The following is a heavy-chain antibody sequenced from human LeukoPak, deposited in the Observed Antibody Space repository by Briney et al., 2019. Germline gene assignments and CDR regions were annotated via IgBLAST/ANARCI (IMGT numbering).Heavy chain of an antibody. CDR2: ISSSGSTI. J-gene: IGHJ4*01. D-gene: IGHD2-21*02. V-gene: IGHV3-48*03. CDR1: GFTFSSYE. CDR3: ARALGGDGGSFDY. Sequence: SGGSXRLSCAASGFTFSSYEMNWVRQXPGKGLEWVSYISSSGSTIYYADSVKGRFTISRDNAKNSLYLQMNSLRAEDTAVYYCARALGGDGGSFDYWGQGTLITVSS.